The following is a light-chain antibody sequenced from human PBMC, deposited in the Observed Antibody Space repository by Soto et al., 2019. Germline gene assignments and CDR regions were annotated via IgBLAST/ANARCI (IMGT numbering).Light chain of an antibody. CDR3: SSYTSSSTRV. V-gene: IGLV2-14*03. J-gene: IGLJ1*01. CDR1: SSDVGGYKY. Sequence: QSALTQPASVSGSPGQSITISCTGTSSDVGGYKYVSWYQQHPGKAPKLMIYDRRNPPSGVSNRFSGSKSGNTASLTISGLQAEDDADYYCSSYTSSSTRVFGTGTKLTVL. CDR2: DRR.